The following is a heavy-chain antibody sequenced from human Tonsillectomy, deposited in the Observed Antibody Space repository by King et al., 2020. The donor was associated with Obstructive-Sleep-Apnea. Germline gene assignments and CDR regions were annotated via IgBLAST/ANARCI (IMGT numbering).Heavy chain of an antibody. J-gene: IGHJ4*02. Sequence: IGWVRQMPGKGLEWMGIVYPGDSDTRYSPSFQGQVTISADKSISTAFLQWSSLKASDTAIYYCARHNEGSSGYDFLDYWGQGTLVTVSS. D-gene: IGHD5-12*01. CDR3: ARHNEGSSGYDFLDY. V-gene: IGHV5-51*01. CDR2: VYPGDSDT.